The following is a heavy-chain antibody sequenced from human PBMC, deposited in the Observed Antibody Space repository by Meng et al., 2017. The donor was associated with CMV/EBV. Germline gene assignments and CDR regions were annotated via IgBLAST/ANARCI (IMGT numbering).Heavy chain of an antibody. CDR3: ARQGLGENLMEWLFTDRTRYYYYGMDA. J-gene: IGHJ6*02. D-gene: IGHD3-3*01. CDR2: IIPIFGTA. V-gene: IGHV1-69*05. Sequence: SVKVSCKASGGTFSSYAISWVRQAPGQGLEWMGGIIPIFGTANYAQKFQGRVTITTDESTSTAYMELSSLRSEDTAVYYCARQGLGENLMEWLFTDRTRYYYYGMDAWGQGTTVTVSS. CDR1: GGTFSSYA.